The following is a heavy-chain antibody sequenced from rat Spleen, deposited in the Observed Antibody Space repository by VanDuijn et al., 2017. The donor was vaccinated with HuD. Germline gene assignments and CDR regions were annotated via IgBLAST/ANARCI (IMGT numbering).Heavy chain of an antibody. V-gene: IGHV4-2*01. CDR3: VRESFGVGG. CDR2: INKDSSTI. Sequence: EVKLVESGGGLVQPGRSLKLSCAASGFNFNDYWMGWVRQAPGKGLEWIGEINKDSSTIKYSPSLNDKITISRDNAQNTLYLQMSKLGSEDTAIYSCVRESFGVGGWGQGVMVTVSS. D-gene: IGHD4-3*01. CDR1: GFNFNDYW. J-gene: IGHJ2*01.